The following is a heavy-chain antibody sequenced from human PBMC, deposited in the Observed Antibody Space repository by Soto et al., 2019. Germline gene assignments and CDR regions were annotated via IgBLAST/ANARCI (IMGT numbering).Heavy chain of an antibody. J-gene: IGHJ2*01. CDR3: ARGRGDGYNQHWYFDL. CDR2: INHSGST. V-gene: IGHV4-34*01. Sequence: QVHLQQWGAGLLKPSETLSLTCAVYGGSFSGYYWSWIGQPPGKGLEWIGEINHSGSTNYNPSLKSRVSISVGTSNNQFSLKLSSVTAVDTAVYYCARGRGDGYNQHWYFDLWGRGTLVTVSS. CDR1: GGSFSGYY. D-gene: IGHD3-10*01.